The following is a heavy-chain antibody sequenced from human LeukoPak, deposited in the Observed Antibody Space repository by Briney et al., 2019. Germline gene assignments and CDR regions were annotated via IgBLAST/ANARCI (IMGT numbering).Heavy chain of an antibody. CDR3: ASVRPYNWNDEDYYYYGMDV. CDR2: MNPNSGNT. Sequence: ASVKVSCKASGYTFTSYDINWVRQATGQGLEWMGWMNPNSGNTGYAQKFQGRVTMTRNTSISTAYMELSSLRSEDTAVYCCASVRPYNWNDEDYYYYGMDVWGQGTTVTVSS. CDR1: GYTFTSYD. J-gene: IGHJ6*02. V-gene: IGHV1-8*01. D-gene: IGHD1-1*01.